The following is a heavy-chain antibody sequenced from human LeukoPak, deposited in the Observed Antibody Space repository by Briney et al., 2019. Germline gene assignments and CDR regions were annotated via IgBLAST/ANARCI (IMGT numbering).Heavy chain of an antibody. CDR2: ISGSGSST. CDR3: AKGRGGSSWYAAYFDY. CDR1: GFTFSSYA. J-gene: IGHJ4*02. D-gene: IGHD6-13*01. Sequence: GGSLRLSCAASGFTFSSYAMSWVRQAPGKGMEWVSTISGSGSSTYYADSVKGRFTISRDNSKNTLYLQMNSMRAEDTAVYYCAKGRGGSSWYAAYFDYWAQGTLVTVSS. V-gene: IGHV3-23*01.